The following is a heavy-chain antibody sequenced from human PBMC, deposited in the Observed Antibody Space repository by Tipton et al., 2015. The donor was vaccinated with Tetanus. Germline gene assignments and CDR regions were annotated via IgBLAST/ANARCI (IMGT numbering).Heavy chain of an antibody. CDR2: ISGSGGST. CDR1: GFTFSSYA. J-gene: IGHJ6*04. D-gene: IGHD2-15*01. Sequence: SLRLSCAASGFTFSSYAMSWVRQAPGKGLEWVSAISGSGGSTYYADSVKGRFTISRDNSKNTLYLQMNSLRAEDTAVYYCAKSHGYCSGCXCYYYYGMDVWGXGTTVTVSS. V-gene: IGHV3-23*01. CDR3: AKSHGYCSGCXCYYYYGMDV.